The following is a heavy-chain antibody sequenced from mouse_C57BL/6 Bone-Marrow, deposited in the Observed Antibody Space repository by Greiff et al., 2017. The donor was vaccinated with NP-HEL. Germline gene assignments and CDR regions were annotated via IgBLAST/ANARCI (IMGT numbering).Heavy chain of an antibody. V-gene: IGHV1-81*01. J-gene: IGHJ4*01. Sequence: VQLQQSGAELARPGASVKLSCKASGYTFTSYGISWVKQRTGQGLEWIGETYPRSGNTYYNEKFKGKATLTADKSSSTAYMELRSLTSEDSAVYFCARRYYGSSPYYYAMDYWGQGTSVTVSS. CDR2: TYPRSGNT. CDR3: ARRYYGSSPYYYAMDY. CDR1: GYTFTSYG. D-gene: IGHD1-1*01.